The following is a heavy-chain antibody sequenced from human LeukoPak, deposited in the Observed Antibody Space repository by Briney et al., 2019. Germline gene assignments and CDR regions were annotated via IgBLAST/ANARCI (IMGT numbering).Heavy chain of an antibody. CDR1: GGSFSGYY. CDR2: INHSGST. Sequence: SETLSLTCAVYGGSFSGYYWSWIRQPPGKGLEWIGEINHSGSTNYNPSLKSRVTISVDTSKNQFSLKLSSVTAADTAVYYCARQAVAGIASEVDPWGQGTMVTVSP. CDR3: ARQAVAGIASEVDP. J-gene: IGHJ5*02. D-gene: IGHD6-19*01. V-gene: IGHV4-34*01.